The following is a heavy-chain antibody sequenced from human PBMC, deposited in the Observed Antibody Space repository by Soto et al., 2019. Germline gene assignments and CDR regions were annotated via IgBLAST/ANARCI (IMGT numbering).Heavy chain of an antibody. CDR2: IYHSGST. J-gene: IGHJ5*02. CDR3: AGYNWNYYFDT. V-gene: IGHV4-61*01. D-gene: IGHD1-7*01. Sequence: PSETLSLTCTVSGGSVRDGSYYWAWLRQPPGKGLEWIGHIYHSGSTIYNPSLKSRVTISIDTSKRQFSLNLNSMTAADTAVYYCAGYNWNYYFDTWGQGTLVTVSS. CDR1: GGSVRDGSYY.